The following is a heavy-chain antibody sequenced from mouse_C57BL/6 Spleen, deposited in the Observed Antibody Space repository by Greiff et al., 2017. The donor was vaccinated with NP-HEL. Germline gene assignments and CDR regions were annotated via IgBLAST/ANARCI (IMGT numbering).Heavy chain of an antibody. CDR2: IYPRSGNT. J-gene: IGHJ3*01. Sequence: VQLQQSGAELARPGASVKLSCKASGYTFTSYGISWVKQRTGQGLEWIGEIYPRSGNTYYNEKFKGKATLTADKSSSTAYMELRSLTSEDSAVYFCASETAQATGFAYWGQGTLVTVSA. V-gene: IGHV1-81*01. CDR1: GYTFTSYG. CDR3: ASETAQATGFAY. D-gene: IGHD3-2*02.